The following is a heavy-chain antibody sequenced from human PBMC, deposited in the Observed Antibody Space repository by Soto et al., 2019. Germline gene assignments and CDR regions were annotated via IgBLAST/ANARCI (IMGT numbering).Heavy chain of an antibody. CDR1: GFTFSSYW. Sequence: EVQLVESGGGLVQPGGSLRLSCAASGFTFSSYWMHWVRQAPGKGLVWVSRINSDGSSTSYADSVKGRFTISRDNAKNTLYLQMNSLRSEDTAVYYCAREAYYDILPGGLLFDIWGQGTMVTFSS. CDR3: AREAYYDILPGGLLFDI. V-gene: IGHV3-74*01. CDR2: INSDGSST. D-gene: IGHD3-9*01. J-gene: IGHJ3*02.